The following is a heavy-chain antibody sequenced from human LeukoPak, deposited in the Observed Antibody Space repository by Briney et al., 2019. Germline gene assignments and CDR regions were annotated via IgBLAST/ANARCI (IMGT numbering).Heavy chain of an antibody. Sequence: KTGGSLRLSCAASGFTFSSYSMNWVRQAPGKGLEWVSSISSSSSYIHYADSVKGRFTISRDNAKNSLYLQMNSLRAEDTAVYYCARANGYSYGHDYWGQGTLVTVSS. J-gene: IGHJ4*02. CDR3: ARANGYSYGHDY. V-gene: IGHV3-21*01. CDR1: GFTFSSYS. CDR2: ISSSSSYI. D-gene: IGHD5-18*01.